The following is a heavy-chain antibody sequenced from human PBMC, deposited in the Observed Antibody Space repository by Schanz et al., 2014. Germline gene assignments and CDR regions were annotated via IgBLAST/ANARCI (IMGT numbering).Heavy chain of an antibody. D-gene: IGHD3-10*01. CDR1: GFTFSSYA. V-gene: IGHV3-23*04. J-gene: IGHJ3*02. CDR3: AKGRFGELSAFDI. CDR2: ISGSGGST. Sequence: EVHLVESGGGLIQPGGSLRLSCAASGFTFSSYAMSWVRQAPGKGLEWVSAISGSGGSTYYADSVKGRFTISRDNSKNTLYLQMNSLRAEDTAVYYCAKGRFGELSAFDIWGQGTMVTVSS.